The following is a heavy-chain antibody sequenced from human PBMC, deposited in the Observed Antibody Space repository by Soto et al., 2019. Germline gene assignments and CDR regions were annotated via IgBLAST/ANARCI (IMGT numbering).Heavy chain of an antibody. V-gene: IGHV3-30-3*01. CDR2: ISYDGSNK. J-gene: IGHJ6*02. Sequence: GGSLRLSCAASGFTFSSYAMHWVRQAPGKGLEWVAVISYDGSNKYYADSVKGRFTISRDNSKKTLYLQMNSLRAEDTAVYYCARDQWGGGVVVVATYYYYGMDVWGQGTTVTVSS. CDR1: GFTFSSYA. D-gene: IGHD2-15*01. CDR3: ARDQWGGGVVVVATYYYYGMDV.